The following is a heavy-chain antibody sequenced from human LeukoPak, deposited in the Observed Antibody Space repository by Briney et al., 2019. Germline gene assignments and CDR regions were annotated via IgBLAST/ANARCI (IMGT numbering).Heavy chain of an antibody. J-gene: IGHJ6*03. V-gene: IGHV3-7*01. D-gene: IGHD2-15*01. CDR1: GFTFSSYW. CDR2: IKQDGSEK. CDR3: ARDGRLYSMDV. Sequence: GGSLRLSCAASGFTFSSYWVSWVRQAPGKGLEWVANIKQDGSEKYYVDSVKGRFTISRDNAKNSLYLQMNSLRAEDTAVYYCARDGRLYSMDVWGKGTTVTVSS.